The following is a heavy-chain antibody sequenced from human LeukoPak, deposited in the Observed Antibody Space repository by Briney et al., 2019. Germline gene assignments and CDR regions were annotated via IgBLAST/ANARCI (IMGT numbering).Heavy chain of an antibody. CDR2: INPNSGGT. Sequence: ASVKVTCKASGYTFTGYYMHWVRQAPGQGLEWMGWINPNSGGTNYAQKFQGWFTMTGDTSISTAYMEVNRLRSDDTAVYYCARGSGQSYGDYDYWGQGTLVTVSS. CDR3: ARGSGQSYGDYDY. V-gene: IGHV1-2*04. CDR1: GYTFTGYY. D-gene: IGHD4-17*01. J-gene: IGHJ4*02.